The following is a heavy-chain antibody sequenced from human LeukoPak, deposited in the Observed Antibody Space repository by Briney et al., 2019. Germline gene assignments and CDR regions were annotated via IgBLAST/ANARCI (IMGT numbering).Heavy chain of an antibody. CDR2: IIPIFGTA. D-gene: IGHD3-22*01. J-gene: IGHJ4*01. Sequence: GASVKVSCKASGGTFSSYAISWVRQAPGQGLEWMGGIIPIFGTANYAQKFQGRVTITTDASTSTAYMELSSLRSEDTAVYYCARDRADSSGYYYRFDYWGQEPWSPSPQ. CDR3: ARDRADSSGYYYRFDY. CDR1: GGTFSSYA. V-gene: IGHV1-69*05.